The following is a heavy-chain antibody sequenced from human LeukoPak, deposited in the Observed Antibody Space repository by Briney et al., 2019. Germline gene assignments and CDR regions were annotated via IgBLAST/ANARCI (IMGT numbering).Heavy chain of an antibody. J-gene: IGHJ4*02. CDR3: ARSRDSSGYYYLM. CDR2: IYPDESES. D-gene: IGHD3-22*01. Sequence: GESLKISCEASGYSFTNYWIGCVRQMPGKGLEWMGIIYPDESESKYSPSFQGQVTISADQSISTAYLQWSSLKASDTAMYYCARSRDSSGYYYLMWGQGTLVTVSS. V-gene: IGHV5-51*03. CDR1: GYSFTNYW.